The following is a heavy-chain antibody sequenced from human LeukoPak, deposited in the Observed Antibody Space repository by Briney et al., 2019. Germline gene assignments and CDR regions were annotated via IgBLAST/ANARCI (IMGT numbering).Heavy chain of an antibody. J-gene: IGHJ6*03. CDR3: ARTTEGGYTYDYFYYYYMDV. V-gene: IGHV4-59*01. CDR1: GVSISSYY. CDR2: IYYSGST. Sequence: SETLSLTCTVSGVSISSYYWSWIRQPPGKGLEWIGYIYYSGSTNYNPSLKSRVTISVDTSKNQFSLKLSSVTAADTAVYYCARTTEGGYTYDYFYYYYMDVWGKGTTVTISS. D-gene: IGHD5-18*01.